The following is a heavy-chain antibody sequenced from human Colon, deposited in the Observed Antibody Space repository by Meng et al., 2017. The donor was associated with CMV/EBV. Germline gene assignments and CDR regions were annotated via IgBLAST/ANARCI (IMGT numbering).Heavy chain of an antibody. J-gene: IGHJ4*02. CDR3: AKEKEFDGSGYHPYYFDY. D-gene: IGHD3-22*01. V-gene: IGHV1-18*01. CDR2: ISAYNGNT. CDR1: GYTFTTYG. Sequence: ASVKVSCKTSGYTFTTYGRSWVRQAPGQGLEWMGWISAYNGNTNYAQNLQGRVTMTRDTSTSTADMELRSLRSDDTAIYYCAKEKEFDGSGYHPYYFDYWGQGTLVTVSS.